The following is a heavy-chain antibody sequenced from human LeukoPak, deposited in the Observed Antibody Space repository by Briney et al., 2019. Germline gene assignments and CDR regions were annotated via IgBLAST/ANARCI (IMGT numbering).Heavy chain of an antibody. D-gene: IGHD6-19*01. CDR2: IRYDGSNK. Sequence: GGSLRLSCAASGFTFSSYGMHWVSQAPGKWLEWVAFIRYDGSNKYYADSVKGRFTISRDNSKNTLYLQMNSLRAEDTAVYYCAKDLIAVAGPTGDYWGQGTLVTVSS. J-gene: IGHJ4*02. CDR3: AKDLIAVAGPTGDY. CDR1: GFTFSSYG. V-gene: IGHV3-30*02.